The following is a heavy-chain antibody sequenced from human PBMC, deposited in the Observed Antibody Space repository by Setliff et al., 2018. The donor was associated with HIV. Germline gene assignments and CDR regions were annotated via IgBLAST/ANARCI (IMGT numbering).Heavy chain of an antibody. Sequence: GGSLRLSCAASGFTFNNAWMSWVRQAPGKGLQWVGRIKTDGGATDYAAPVKGRFTISRDDSKNTLYLQMNSLKTDDTAVNYCAAGTGRSDFDYWGQGTLVTVSS. CDR3: AAGTGRSDFDY. D-gene: IGHD6-13*01. V-gene: IGHV3-15*01. J-gene: IGHJ4*02. CDR1: GFTFNNAW. CDR2: IKTDGGAT.